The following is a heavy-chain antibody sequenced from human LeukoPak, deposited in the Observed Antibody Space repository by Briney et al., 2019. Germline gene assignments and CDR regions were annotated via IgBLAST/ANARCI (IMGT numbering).Heavy chain of an antibody. CDR1: GGTFSSYA. D-gene: IGHD4-11*01. Sequence: SVKVSCKASGGTFSSYAINWVRQAPGQGLEWMGRIIPILGIANYAQKFQGRVTITADKSTSTAYMELSSLRSEDTAVYYCARGAPTTVFWFDPWGRGTLVTVSS. CDR2: IIPILGIA. CDR3: ARGAPTTVFWFDP. V-gene: IGHV1-69*04. J-gene: IGHJ5*02.